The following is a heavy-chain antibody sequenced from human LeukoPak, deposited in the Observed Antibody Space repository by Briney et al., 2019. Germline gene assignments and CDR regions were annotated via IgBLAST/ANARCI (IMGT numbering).Heavy chain of an antibody. CDR3: ATRRIAVAAPFDY. Sequence: SETLSLTCAVSGASITSYYWSWVRQPPGKGLEWIGYIYYSGSTNYNPSLKSRVTMSVDTSKNEFSLKLSSVTTADTAVYYCATRRIAVAAPFDYWGQGTLVTVSS. J-gene: IGHJ4*02. CDR2: IYYSGST. CDR1: GASITSYY. D-gene: IGHD6-19*01. V-gene: IGHV4-59*01.